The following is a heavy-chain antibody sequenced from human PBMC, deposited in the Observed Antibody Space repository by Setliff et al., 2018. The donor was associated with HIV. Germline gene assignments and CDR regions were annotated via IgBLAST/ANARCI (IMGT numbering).Heavy chain of an antibody. V-gene: IGHV1-46*01. CDR3: ARDFGGSWTTDY. J-gene: IGHJ4*02. D-gene: IGHD6-13*01. Sequence: ASVKVSCKASGYTSTSFSLHWVRQAPGQGLEWMGIINPSGDVIRYAQKFQGRVTMTRDTSTSTVYMDLSSLRSDNTAVYYCARDFGGSWTTDYWGQGTLVTVSS. CDR2: INPSGDVI. CDR1: GYTSTSFS.